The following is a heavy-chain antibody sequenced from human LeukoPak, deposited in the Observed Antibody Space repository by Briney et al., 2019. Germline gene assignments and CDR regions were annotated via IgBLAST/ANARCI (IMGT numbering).Heavy chain of an antibody. V-gene: IGHV5-51*01. CDR2: IYPADSNT. CDR3: AIGGDSSTSCYRCFNY. D-gene: IGHD2-2*01. J-gene: IGHJ4*02. CDR1: GHSFPTYW. Sequence: GQSLHSSCAGSGHSFPTYWTGWARHMPGQGLDWMGIIYPADSNTRYSPSFHGQVTISADKSIGTAYLQWSSLKVSDTAMYYCAIGGDSSTSCYRCFNYWGQGTLVTVSS.